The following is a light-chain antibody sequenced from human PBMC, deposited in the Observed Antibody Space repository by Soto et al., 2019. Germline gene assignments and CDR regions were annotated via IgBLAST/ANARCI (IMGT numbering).Light chain of an antibody. Sequence: EIVLTHSPATLSLSPGERATLSFSASQSVSSYLAWYQQKPGQAPRLLIYGASTRATGIPARFSGSGSGTDFTPTISSLEPEDFAVYYCQQRSNWPPFTFGPGTKVDIK. CDR1: QSVSSY. J-gene: IGKJ3*01. CDR2: GAS. CDR3: QQRSNWPPFT. V-gene: IGKV3-11*01.